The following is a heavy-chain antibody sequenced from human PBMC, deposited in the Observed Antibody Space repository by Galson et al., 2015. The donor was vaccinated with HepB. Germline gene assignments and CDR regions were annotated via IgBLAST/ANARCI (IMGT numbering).Heavy chain of an antibody. CDR2: INPHTGDT. V-gene: IGHV1-2*05. CDR3: TKEGSSNDFDF. CDR1: GYTFTAYY. Sequence: SVKVSCKASGYTFTAYYLHWVRQAPGQGLEWMGRINPHTGDTNYAQPFQGRVTMTRDTSISTAYMELSRPSSDDTVVYYCTKEGSSNDFDFWGQGTLVTVSS. J-gene: IGHJ4*02. D-gene: IGHD6-13*01.